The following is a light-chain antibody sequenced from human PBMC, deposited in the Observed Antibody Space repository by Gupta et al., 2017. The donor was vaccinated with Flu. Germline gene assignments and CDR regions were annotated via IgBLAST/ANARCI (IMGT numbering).Light chain of an antibody. CDR2: RTS. J-gene: IGKJ1*01. CDR1: QTINNW. V-gene: IGKV1-5*03. Sequence: PPTLSASVGDRVIITCRASQTINNWLAWYQQRPGEAPQLLIYRTSDLESEVPSRFSGGGAGTEFTLTISSLQPDDFATYYCLQYSTYPWTFGQWTSVEVK. CDR3: LQYSTYPWT.